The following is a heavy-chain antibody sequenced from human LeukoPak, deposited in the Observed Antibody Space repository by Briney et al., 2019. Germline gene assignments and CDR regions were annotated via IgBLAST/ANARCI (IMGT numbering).Heavy chain of an antibody. CDR2: IRPSDDYT. Sequence: ASVKVSCKASGYTFTSYYIHWVRQAPGQGLEWMGAIRPSDDYTAYAQNFQGRITVTRDTSTSTVYMDLSSLKSEDTAVYYCAREPQPHGGGNIDYWGQGTLDTVSS. J-gene: IGHJ4*02. CDR3: AREPQPHGGGNIDY. D-gene: IGHD3-16*01. CDR1: GYTFTSYY. V-gene: IGHV1-46*01.